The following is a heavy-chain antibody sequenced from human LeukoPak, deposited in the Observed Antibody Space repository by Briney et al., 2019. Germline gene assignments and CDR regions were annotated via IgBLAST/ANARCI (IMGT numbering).Heavy chain of an antibody. CDR3: ARNKLVGATHTYDAFDI. J-gene: IGHJ3*02. CDR1: GYTFTGYY. V-gene: IGHV1-2*02. D-gene: IGHD1-26*01. Sequence: ASVKVSCKXSGYTFTGYYMHWVPQAPGQGLEWMGRINPNSGGTNYAQKFQGRVTMTRDTSISTAYMELSRLRSDDTAVYYCARNKLVGATHTYDAFDIWGQGTMVTVSS. CDR2: INPNSGGT.